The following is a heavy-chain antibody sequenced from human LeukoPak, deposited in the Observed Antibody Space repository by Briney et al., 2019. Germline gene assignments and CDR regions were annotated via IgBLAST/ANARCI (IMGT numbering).Heavy chain of an antibody. J-gene: IGHJ4*02. V-gene: IGHV4-39*01. CDR1: GGSISSYY. Sequence: TSETLSLTCTVSGGSISSYYWGWIRQPPGKGLEWIGSIYYSGSTYYNPSLKSRVTISVDTSKNQFSLKLSSVTAADTAVYYCARQYFGVWGSYAPYYSDYWGQGTLVTVSS. CDR2: IYYSGST. CDR3: ARQYFGVWGSYAPYYSDY. D-gene: IGHD3-16*01.